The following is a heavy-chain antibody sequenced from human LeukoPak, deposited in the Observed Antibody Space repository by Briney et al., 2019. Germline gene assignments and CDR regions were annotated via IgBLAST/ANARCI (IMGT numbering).Heavy chain of an antibody. CDR2: ISGNGGST. D-gene: IGHD4-17*01. V-gene: IGHV3-23*01. CDR3: AGTTVTTNRWFDP. J-gene: IGHJ5*02. CDR1: GFTFSSYA. Sequence: GGSLRLSCAASGFTFSSYAMSWVRQAPGKGLEWVSAISGNGGSTYFADSVKGRFTISRDNSKNTLYLQMSSLRAEDTALYYCAGTTVTTNRWFDPWGQGTLVTVSS.